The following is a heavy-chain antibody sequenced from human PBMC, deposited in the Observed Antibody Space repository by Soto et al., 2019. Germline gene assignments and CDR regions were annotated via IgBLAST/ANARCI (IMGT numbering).Heavy chain of an antibody. CDR1: GGSFSGYY. D-gene: IGHD3-3*01. J-gene: IGHJ6*03. CDR3: AKAYYDFWSGRQGYYMDV. V-gene: IGHV4-34*01. Sequence: SETLSLTCAVYGGSFSGYYWSWIRQPPGKGLEWIGEINHSGSTNYNPSLKSRVTISVDTSKNQFSLKLSSVTAADTAVYYCAKAYYDFWSGRQGYYMDVWGKGTTVTVSS. CDR2: INHSGST.